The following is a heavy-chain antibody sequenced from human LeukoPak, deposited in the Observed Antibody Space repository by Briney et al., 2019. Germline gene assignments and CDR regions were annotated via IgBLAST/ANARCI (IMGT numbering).Heavy chain of an antibody. CDR2: ISAYNTNT. CDR1: GYAFTNYG. J-gene: IGHJ4*02. Sequence: ASVKVSCKASGYAFTNYGITWVRQAPGQGLEWMGWISAYNTNTNYAQKLQGRVTITTETSTSTAYMELRSLRSDDTAVYYCARVVLDHYYDSSGYLGTLDCWGQGTLVTVSS. CDR3: ARVVLDHYYDSSGYLGTLDC. D-gene: IGHD3-22*01. V-gene: IGHV1-18*01.